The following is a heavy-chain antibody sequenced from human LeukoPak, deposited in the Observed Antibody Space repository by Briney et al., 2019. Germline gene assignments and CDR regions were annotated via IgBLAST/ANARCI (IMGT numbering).Heavy chain of an antibody. D-gene: IGHD5-12*01. V-gene: IGHV4-38-2*01. CDR2: IYHSGNT. Sequence: SETLSLTCAVYGGSFSGYYWGWIRQPPGKGLEWIGSIYHSGNTYYNPSLKSRVTISLDTSKNQFSLKLTSVTAADTAVYYCASLGTGGGLRFWGQGTLVTVSS. CDR1: GGSFSGYY. CDR3: ASLGTGGGLRF. J-gene: IGHJ4*02.